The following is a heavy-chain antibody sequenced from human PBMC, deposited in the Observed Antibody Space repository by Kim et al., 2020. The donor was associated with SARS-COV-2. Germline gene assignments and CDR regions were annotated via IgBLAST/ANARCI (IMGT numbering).Heavy chain of an antibody. D-gene: IGHD3-16*01. Sequence: DSVKGRFTISRDNSKNTLYLQMNSLRAEDTAVYYCARGGSTPYYYYGMDVWGQGTTVTVSS. CDR3: ARGGSTPYYYYGMDV. J-gene: IGHJ6*02. V-gene: IGHV3-53*01.